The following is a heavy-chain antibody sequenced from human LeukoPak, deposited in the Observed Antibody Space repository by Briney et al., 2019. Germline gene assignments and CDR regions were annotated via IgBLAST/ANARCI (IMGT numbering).Heavy chain of an antibody. CDR1: GGSINRDSYY. CDR3: WTSSRYGFDY. CDR2: IYYTGST. Sequence: PSETLSLTCTVSGGSINRDSYYWGWLRQPPGKGLEWIGSIYYTGSTYYNPSLKSRVTISVDMSKNQFSLKLSSVTAADTAVYYCWTSSRYGFDYWGQGTLVTVSS. J-gene: IGHJ4*02. D-gene: IGHD5-18*01. V-gene: IGHV4-39*01.